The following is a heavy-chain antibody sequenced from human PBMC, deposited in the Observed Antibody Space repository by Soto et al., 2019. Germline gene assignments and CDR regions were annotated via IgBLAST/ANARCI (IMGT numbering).Heavy chain of an antibody. V-gene: IGHV4-34*01. CDR2: INHSGST. CDR1: GGSFSCYY. J-gene: IGHJ5*02. CDR3: ARGLYYDYVWGSYRHANWFDP. D-gene: IGHD3-16*02. Sequence: SETLSLTCAVYGGSFSCYYWSWIRQPPGKGLEWIGEINHSGSTNYNPSLKSRVTISVDTSKNQFSLKLSSVAAADTAVYYCARGLYYDYVWGSYRHANWFDPWGQGTLVTVSS.